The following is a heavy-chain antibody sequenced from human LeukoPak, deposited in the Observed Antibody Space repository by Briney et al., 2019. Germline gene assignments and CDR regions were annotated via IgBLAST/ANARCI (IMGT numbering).Heavy chain of an antibody. Sequence: GGSLRLSCAASGFTFSSYAMSWVRQAPGKGLEWVSAISGSGGSTYYADSVKGRFTISRDNSKNTLYLQMNSLRAEDTAVYYCAKLLGSYRLELYYMDVWGKGTTVTISS. D-gene: IGHD3-16*02. V-gene: IGHV3-23*01. CDR1: GFTFSSYA. CDR2: ISGSGGST. CDR3: AKLLGSYRLELYYMDV. J-gene: IGHJ6*03.